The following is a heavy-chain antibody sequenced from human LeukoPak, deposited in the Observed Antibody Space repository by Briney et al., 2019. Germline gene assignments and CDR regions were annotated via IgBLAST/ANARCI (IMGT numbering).Heavy chain of an antibody. CDR1: GFTFSSYG. J-gene: IGHJ4*02. Sequence: GGSLRLSCAASGFTFSSYGMHWVRQAPGKGLEWVAVISYDGSNKYYADSVKGRFTISRDNSKNTLYLQMNSLRAEDTAGYYCAKDLRYYDSSGYLDYWGQGTLVTVSS. D-gene: IGHD3-22*01. CDR3: AKDLRYYDSSGYLDY. V-gene: IGHV3-30*18. CDR2: ISYDGSNK.